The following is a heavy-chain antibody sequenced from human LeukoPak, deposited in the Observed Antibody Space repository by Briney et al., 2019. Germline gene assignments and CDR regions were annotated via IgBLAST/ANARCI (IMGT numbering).Heavy chain of an antibody. J-gene: IGHJ4*02. D-gene: IGHD3-10*01. CDR1: GYTFITYW. Sequence: GESLKISCKGSGYTFITYWIGWVRQMPGKGLEWMGIIYPGDSNTRYSPSFQGQVTISADKSISTAYLQWSSLKASDIAMYYCARRASLWFGDHSSYYFDYWGQGTLVTVSS. CDR2: IYPGDSNT. V-gene: IGHV5-51*01. CDR3: ARRASLWFGDHSSYYFDY.